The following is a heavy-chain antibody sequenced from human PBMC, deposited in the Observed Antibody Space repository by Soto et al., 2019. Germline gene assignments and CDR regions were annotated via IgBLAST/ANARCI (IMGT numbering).Heavy chain of an antibody. CDR1: CGSISSYY. V-gene: IGHV4-59*01. D-gene: IGHD4-17*01. CDR2: IYYSGST. J-gene: IGHJ3*02. Sequence: SETLSLTCTVSCGSISSYYWSWVRQPPGKGLEWIGYIYYSGSTNYNPSLKSRVTISVDTSKNQFSLKLSSVTAADTAVYYCARGFGYGDYVGNAFDIWGQGTMVTVSS. CDR3: ARGFGYGDYVGNAFDI.